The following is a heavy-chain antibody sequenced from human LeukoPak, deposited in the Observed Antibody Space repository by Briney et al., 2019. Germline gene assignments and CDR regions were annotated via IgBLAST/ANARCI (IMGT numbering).Heavy chain of an antibody. CDR3: VRFIAVAGTNLGFEY. CDR2: ISYNGGST. CDR1: GFIFSYYA. J-gene: IGHJ4*02. V-gene: IGHV3-64D*09. Sequence: GGSLRLYCSASGFIFSYYAMHWVRQAPGKGLEYVSAISYNGGSTNYADSVKARFTISRDNSKNTLHLQMSSLRAEDTAVYYCVRFIAVAGTNLGFEYWGQGTLVTVSS. D-gene: IGHD6-19*01.